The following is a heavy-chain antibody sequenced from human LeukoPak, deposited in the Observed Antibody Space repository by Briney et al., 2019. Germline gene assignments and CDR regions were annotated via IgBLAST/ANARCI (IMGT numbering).Heavy chain of an antibody. D-gene: IGHD2-15*01. Sequence: GGSLRLSCAVSGFTFSSYSMNWVRQAPGKGLEWVSYISSSSSTIYYADSVKGRFTISRDNAKNSLYLQMNSLRDEDTAVYYCARERRYCSGGSCPHFDYWGQGTLVTVSS. CDR1: GFTFSSYS. CDR3: ARERRYCSGGSCPHFDY. CDR2: ISSSSSTI. J-gene: IGHJ4*02. V-gene: IGHV3-48*02.